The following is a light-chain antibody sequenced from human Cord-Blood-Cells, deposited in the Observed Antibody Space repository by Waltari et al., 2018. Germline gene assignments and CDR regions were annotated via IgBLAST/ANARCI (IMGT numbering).Light chain of an antibody. V-gene: IGKV1-27*01. CDR1: QSISNY. CDR3: QKYYSTPCT. J-gene: IGKJ3*01. Sequence: DIQMTQSPSSLSASVGDRVTITCRASQSISNYLNWYQQKPGKVPKLLIYAASSLQTGVPSRFSGSGSGTDFTLTISSLQPEDVATYYCQKYYSTPCTFGPGTKVDIK. CDR2: AAS.